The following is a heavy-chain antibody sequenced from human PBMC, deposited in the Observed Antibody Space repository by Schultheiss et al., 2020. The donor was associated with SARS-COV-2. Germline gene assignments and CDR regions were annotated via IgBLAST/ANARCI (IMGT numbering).Heavy chain of an antibody. CDR1: GGSFSGYY. V-gene: IGHV4-34*01. Sequence: SETLSLTCAVYGGSFSGYYWSWIRQPPGKGLEWIGEINHSGSTNYNPSLKSRVTISVDTSKNQFSLKLSSVTAADTAVYYCARARIAAAGASDAFDIWGQGTMVTVSS. D-gene: IGHD6-13*01. CDR2: INHSGST. CDR3: ARARIAAAGASDAFDI. J-gene: IGHJ3*02.